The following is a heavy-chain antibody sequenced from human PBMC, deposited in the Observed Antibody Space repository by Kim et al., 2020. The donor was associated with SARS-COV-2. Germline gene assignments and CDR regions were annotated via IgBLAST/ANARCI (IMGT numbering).Heavy chain of an antibody. CDR3: AKTGKGAYGDY. CDR2: ISYDGTNK. V-gene: IGHV3-30*18. Sequence: GGSLRLSCAASGFNFSTYGMHWVRQAPGKGLEWVTLISYDGTNKYYADSVKGRFTISRDNSKNTVYLQMNSLSAEDTAVYYCAKTGKGAYGDYWGQGTLVTVSS. D-gene: IGHD4-17*01. CDR1: GFNFSTYG. J-gene: IGHJ4*02.